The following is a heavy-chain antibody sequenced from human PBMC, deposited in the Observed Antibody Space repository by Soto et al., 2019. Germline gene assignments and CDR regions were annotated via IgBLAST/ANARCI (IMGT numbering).Heavy chain of an antibody. CDR3: PKDTCRAYDWFYS. CDR2: ISGSGGST. D-gene: IGHD2-2*01. CDR1: GFTFSSYA. J-gene: IGHJ5*01. Sequence: EVQLLESGGGLVQPGGSLRLSCAASGFTFSSYAMSWVRQAPGKGLEWVSAISGSGGSTFYADSVKGRFTISRDTSKTTLFLQMNSLISEDTALYSCPKDTCRAYDWFYSWAQRTLVTVSS. V-gene: IGHV3-23*01.